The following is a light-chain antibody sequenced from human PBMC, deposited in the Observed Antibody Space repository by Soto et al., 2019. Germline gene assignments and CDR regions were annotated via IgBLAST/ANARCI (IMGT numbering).Light chain of an antibody. V-gene: IGLV2-14*01. Sequence: QSALTQPASVSGSPGQSITISCTGTSSDVGGFNYVSWYQHHPGKAPKLLIYEVSNRPSGVSNRFSGSKSGNTASLTISELQAEDAADYYCCSYATSYTQVFGGGTKVTVL. CDR1: SSDVGGFNY. CDR3: CSYATSYTQV. J-gene: IGLJ2*01. CDR2: EVS.